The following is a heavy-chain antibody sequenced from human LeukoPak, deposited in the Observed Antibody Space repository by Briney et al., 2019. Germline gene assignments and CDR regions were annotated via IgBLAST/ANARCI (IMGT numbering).Heavy chain of an antibody. CDR2: ISGSGGST. J-gene: IGHJ4*02. V-gene: IGHV3-23*01. CDR1: GFTFSSYA. Sequence: PGGSLRLSCAASGFTFSSYAMSWVRQAPGKGLEWVSAISGSGGSTYYADPVKGRFTISRDNYNNTPDVQMYSRRADAAVVYYCAKDLGAFSDGGQGTLVTVSS. CDR3: AKDLGAFSD. D-gene: IGHD3-16*01.